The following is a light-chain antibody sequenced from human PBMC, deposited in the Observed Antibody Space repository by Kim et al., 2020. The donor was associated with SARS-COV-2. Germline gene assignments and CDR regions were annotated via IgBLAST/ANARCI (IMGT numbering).Light chain of an antibody. J-gene: IGKJ5*01. CDR2: AAS. V-gene: IGKV1-16*02. CDR1: QGINIF. CDR3: QQYNAYPIT. Sequence: DIQMTQSPSSLSASVGDRVTISCRASQGINIFLAWFQQKPGKAPKPLVYAASKLQSGAPSKFSGSGSGTDFTLTISGLQPEDSAIYYCQQYNAYPITFGQGTRLEIK.